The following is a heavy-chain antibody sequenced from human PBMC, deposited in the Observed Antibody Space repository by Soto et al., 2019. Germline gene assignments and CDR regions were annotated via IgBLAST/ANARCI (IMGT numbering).Heavy chain of an antibody. CDR3: AREGYYGSGTDGIFDP. D-gene: IGHD3-10*01. J-gene: IGHJ5*02. CDR2: INHSGST. V-gene: IGHV4-34*01. CDR1: GGSFSGYY. Sequence: QVQLQQWGAGLLKPSETLSLTCAVYGGSFSGYYWSWIRQPPGKGLEWIGEINHSGSTNYNPSLKSRVTITVDTSKNQFSLKLSSVTAADTAVYYCAREGYYGSGTDGIFDPWGQGTLVTVSS.